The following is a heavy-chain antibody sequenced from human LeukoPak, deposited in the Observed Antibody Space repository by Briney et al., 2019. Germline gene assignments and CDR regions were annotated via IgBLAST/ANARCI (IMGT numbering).Heavy chain of an antibody. Sequence: GGSLRLSCATSGFTFSRYWMSWVRQAPGKGLEWVANIDQDGSNKNYVDSVRGRFTIFRDDARNSLFLQMNSLRAEDTAMYYCARVDYTDEGWGYWGQGTLVTVSS. CDR3: ARVDYTDEGWGY. V-gene: IGHV3-7*01. D-gene: IGHD4-11*01. CDR1: GFTFSRYW. CDR2: IDQDGSNK. J-gene: IGHJ4*02.